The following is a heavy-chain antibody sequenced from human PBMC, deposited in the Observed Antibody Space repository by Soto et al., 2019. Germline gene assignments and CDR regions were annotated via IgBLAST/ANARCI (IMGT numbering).Heavy chain of an antibody. D-gene: IGHD4-17*01. Sequence: SQTLSLTSAISGDSVSSSSSTCNLIRQSPSRGLEWLGRTYYRSKWYNEYAVSVKSRITINPDTSKNQFSLQLNSVTPEDTAVYYCARATRTWFDPWGQGTLVTVSS. V-gene: IGHV6-1*01. CDR3: ARATRTWFDP. J-gene: IGHJ5*02. CDR1: GDSVSSSSST. CDR2: TYYRSKWYN.